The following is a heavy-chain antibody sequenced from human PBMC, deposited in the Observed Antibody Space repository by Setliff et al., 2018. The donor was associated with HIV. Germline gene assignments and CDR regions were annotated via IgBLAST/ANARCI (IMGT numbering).Heavy chain of an antibody. D-gene: IGHD4-4*01. CDR1: GYTFTDYF. J-gene: IGHJ4*02. Sequence: ASVKVSCKASGYTFTDYFIHWILQAPGKGLEWMGRIDPQDGETTFAEKFQGRVTVTADTSTAIAYMELSNLRSDDTAVYYCAAIAYSRPDYWGQGTLVTVSS. V-gene: IGHV1-69-2*01. CDR3: AAIAYSRPDY. CDR2: IDPQDGET.